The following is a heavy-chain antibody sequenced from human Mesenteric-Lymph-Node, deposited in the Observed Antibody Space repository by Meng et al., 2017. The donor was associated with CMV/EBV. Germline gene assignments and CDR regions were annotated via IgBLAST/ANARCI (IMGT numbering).Heavy chain of an antibody. CDR1: GFTFSTYW. Sequence: ESLKISCTASGFTFSTYWMNWVRQAPGKGLVWVSRVKTDGSSTNYADSVKGRFTISRDNAKNTLYLQMNSLRAEDTAVYYCARDKSGSFDYCGQGTTVTVSS. J-gene: IGHJ4*03. V-gene: IGHV3-74*01. CDR3: ARDKSGSFDY. D-gene: IGHD1-1*01. CDR2: VKTDGSST.